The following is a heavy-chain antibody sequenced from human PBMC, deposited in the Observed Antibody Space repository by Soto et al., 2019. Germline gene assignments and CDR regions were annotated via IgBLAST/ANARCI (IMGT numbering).Heavy chain of an antibody. CDR3: ARRVFP. CDR1: GGSISSGGYY. Sequence: QVQLQESGPGLVKPSQTLSLTCTVSGGSISSGGYYWSWIRQHPGKGLEWIGYIYYSGSTYYNPSLSRRVTISVATSKNLSPLTLTSVTAADTAVYYCARRVFPWGQGTLVTVSS. V-gene: IGHV4-31*03. CDR2: IYYSGST. J-gene: IGHJ5*02.